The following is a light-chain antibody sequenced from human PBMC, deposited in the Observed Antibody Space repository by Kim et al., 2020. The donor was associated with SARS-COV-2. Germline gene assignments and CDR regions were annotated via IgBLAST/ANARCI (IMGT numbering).Light chain of an antibody. CDR1: DRRSCY. Sequence: AVGQTIGSITQGDDRRSCYASRYLQKPGQEAVLVIYGKNNRPSGSPDRFSCCSSGNTASLSITGTQAEDEADYYCSSRDSSGNHLVFGGGTQLTVL. CDR3: SSRDSSGNHLV. V-gene: IGLV3-19*01. J-gene: IGLJ2*01. CDR2: GKN.